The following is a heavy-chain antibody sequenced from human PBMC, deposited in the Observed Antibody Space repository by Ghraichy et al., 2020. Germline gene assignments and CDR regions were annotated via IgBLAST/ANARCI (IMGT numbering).Heavy chain of an antibody. CDR3: ARESYGDYVRYGMDV. Sequence: SETLSLTCTVSGGSVSSGSYYWSWIRQPPGKGLEWIAYIFYSGSSNYNPSLKSRVTISVDTSKNQFSLKLSSATAADMAVYYCARESYGDYVRYGMDVWGQGTTVTVSS. V-gene: IGHV4-61*01. CDR1: GGSVSSGSYY. J-gene: IGHJ6*02. CDR2: IFYSGSS. D-gene: IGHD4-17*01.